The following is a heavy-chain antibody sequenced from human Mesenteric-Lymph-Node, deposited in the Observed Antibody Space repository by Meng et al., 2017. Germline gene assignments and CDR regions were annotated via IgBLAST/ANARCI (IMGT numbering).Heavy chain of an antibody. D-gene: IGHD2-8*02. J-gene: IGHJ4*02. CDR1: GFTFSSYA. CDR2: ISSSGSTI. V-gene: IGHV3-48*03. Sequence: GGSLRLSCAASGFTFSSYAMSWVRQAPGKGLEWVSAISSSGSTIYYADSVKGRITISRDNAKNSLFLQMNRLRAEDTAVYYCARGQNHGAVTGNEIDYWGQGTLVTVSS. CDR3: ARGQNHGAVTGNEIDY.